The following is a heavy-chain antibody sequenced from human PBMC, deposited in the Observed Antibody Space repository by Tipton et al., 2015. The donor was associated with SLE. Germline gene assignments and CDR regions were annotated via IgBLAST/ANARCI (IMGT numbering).Heavy chain of an antibody. J-gene: IGHJ4*02. D-gene: IGHD3-10*01. V-gene: IGHV4-59*01. CDR2: IYYSGTT. Sequence: TLSLTCSVSGGSIKPYYWSWIRQPPGKGLEWIGYIYYSGTTRYNPSLKSRVTISLDTSENQFSLRLTSVTAADTAVYYCARNPDYYVSGSHFDSGGQGTLVTVSS. CDR3: ARNPDYYVSGSHFDS. CDR1: GGSIKPYY.